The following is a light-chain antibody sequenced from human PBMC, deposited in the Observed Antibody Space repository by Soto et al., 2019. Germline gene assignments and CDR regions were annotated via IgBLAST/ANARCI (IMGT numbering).Light chain of an antibody. CDR1: SSDVGAFNY. Sequence: QSVLTQPRSVSGSPGQSVTISCTGTSSDVGAFNYVSWYQQNPGKAPKLMIYDVNKRPSGVPDRFSGSKSGNTASLTISGLQAEDEADYYCCSYAALYTYVFGTGTMLTVL. CDR2: DVN. CDR3: CSYAALYTYV. V-gene: IGLV2-11*01. J-gene: IGLJ1*01.